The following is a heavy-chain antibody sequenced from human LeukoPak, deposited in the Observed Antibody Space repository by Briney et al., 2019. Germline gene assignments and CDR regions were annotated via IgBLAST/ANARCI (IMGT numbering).Heavy chain of an antibody. CDR2: INAGNGNT. D-gene: IGHD6-19*01. CDR3: ARSQLPQYFSGWYQYNWFDP. CDR1: GYTFTDYA. J-gene: IGHJ5*02. Sequence: ASVKVSCKASGYTFTDYAIHWVRQAPGQSLEWMGWINAGNGNTKYSQKFQGRVTITSDTSATTAYMDLSSLRSEDTAVYYCARSQLPQYFSGWYQYNWFDPWGQGTLVTVSS. V-gene: IGHV1-3*01.